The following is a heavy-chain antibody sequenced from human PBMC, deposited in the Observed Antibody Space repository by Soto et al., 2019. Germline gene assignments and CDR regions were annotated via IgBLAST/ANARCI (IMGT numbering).Heavy chain of an antibody. CDR1: GGSVANSSYY. CDR3: ASVHPDTETYYDLLTGYYNPALLDY. D-gene: IGHD3-9*01. Sequence: SETLSLTCTVSGGSVANSSYYWSWIRQPPRKGLEWIGYIYYSGSTNYNPSLKSRVTISVDTSKNQFSLKLSSVTDADTAVYYCASVHPDTETYYDLLTGYYNPALLDYWGQGSLVTVS. J-gene: IGHJ4*02. V-gene: IGHV4-61*01. CDR2: IYYSGST.